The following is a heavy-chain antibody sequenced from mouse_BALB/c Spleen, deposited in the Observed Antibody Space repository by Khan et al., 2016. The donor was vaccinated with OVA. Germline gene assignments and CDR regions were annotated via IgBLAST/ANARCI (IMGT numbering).Heavy chain of an antibody. V-gene: IGHV1-69*02. D-gene: IGHD1-1*01. Sequence: QVQLKQSGAELVKPGASVKLSCKASGYTFTSFWLHWVKQRPGLGLEWIGEIDPSDNYTNYNQKFKGKATLTLDKSSSTAYMQLSSLTSEESAFYYCASSYFYGSSTWFGYWGQGTLVTVSA. CDR2: IDPSDNYT. CDR3: ASSYFYGSSTWFGY. J-gene: IGHJ3*01. CDR1: GYTFTSFW.